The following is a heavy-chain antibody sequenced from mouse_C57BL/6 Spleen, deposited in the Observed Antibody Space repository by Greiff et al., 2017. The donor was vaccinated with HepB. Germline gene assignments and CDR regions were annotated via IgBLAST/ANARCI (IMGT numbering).Heavy chain of an antibody. CDR3: ASPDYDYDMDD. CDR1: GYTFTSYW. D-gene: IGHD2-4*01. V-gene: IGHV1-74*01. CDR2: IHPSDSDT. J-gene: IGHJ4*01. Sequence: VQLQQPGAELVKPGASVTVSCKASGYTFTSYWMHWVKQRPGQGLEWIGRIHPSDSDTNYNQKFTGKATWTVDNSSSTAYMQLSSLTAEDSAVYYCASPDYDYDMDDWGQGTSVTVSS.